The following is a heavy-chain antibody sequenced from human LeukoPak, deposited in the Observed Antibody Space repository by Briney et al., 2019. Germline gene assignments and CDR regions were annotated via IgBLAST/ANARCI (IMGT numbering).Heavy chain of an antibody. CDR1: GYTFISYY. CDR3: ASEVGAVPAAKHLFDT. CDR2: INPSGGST. D-gene: IGHD3-3*02. J-gene: IGHJ5*02. Sequence: ASVKVSFKATGYTFISYYFHWVGQAPGQGLEWMGVINPSGGSTSYAQKFQDRVTMTRDTSTSTVYMEVSSLRSEDTAVYYCASEVGAVPAAKHLFDTWGQGTLVTVSS. V-gene: IGHV1-46*01.